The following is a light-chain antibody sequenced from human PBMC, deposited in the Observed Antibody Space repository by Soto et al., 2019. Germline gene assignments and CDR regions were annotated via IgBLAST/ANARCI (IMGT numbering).Light chain of an antibody. CDR1: SIEVGHPYNY. CDR3: MSYIASTSTHWV. Sequence: QSVLTQPASVAGSPGQSITISCTGNSIEVGHPYNYVSWYQQYPGKAPKLLILGVSNRPSGISGRFSGSKSGNTASLTISGLQPEDEADYYCMSYIASTSTHWVLGGGTKVTVL. J-gene: IGLJ3*02. CDR2: GVS. V-gene: IGLV2-14*03.